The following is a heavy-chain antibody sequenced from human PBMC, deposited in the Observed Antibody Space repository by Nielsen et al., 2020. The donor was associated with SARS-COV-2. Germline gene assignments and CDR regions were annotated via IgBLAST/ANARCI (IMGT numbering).Heavy chain of an antibody. J-gene: IGHJ4*02. CDR1: GGSVSSNDW. V-gene: IGHV4-4*02. CDR3: ARALRGLGELSFDY. Sequence: SETLSLTCAVSGGSVSSNDWWTWVRQSPGKGLEWIGEVSHSGSINYNPSLKSRVTLSMDKSKRQFSLKLSSVTAADTAVYYCARALRGLGELSFDYWGQGTLVTVSS. D-gene: IGHD3-16*02. CDR2: VSHSGSI.